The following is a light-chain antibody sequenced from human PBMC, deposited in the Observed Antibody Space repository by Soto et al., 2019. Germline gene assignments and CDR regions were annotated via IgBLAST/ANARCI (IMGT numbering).Light chain of an antibody. V-gene: IGKV2-28*01. CDR2: LGS. Sequence: DIVMTQSPLSLPVTPGEPASISCRSXQSLLHSNGYNYLDWYLQKPGQSPQLLIYLGSNRASGVPDRFSGSGSGTHFTLKISRVEAEDVGVYYCMQALQTLPGTSGQGTKVDIK. CDR1: QSLLHSNGYNY. J-gene: IGKJ1*01. CDR3: MQALQTLPGT.